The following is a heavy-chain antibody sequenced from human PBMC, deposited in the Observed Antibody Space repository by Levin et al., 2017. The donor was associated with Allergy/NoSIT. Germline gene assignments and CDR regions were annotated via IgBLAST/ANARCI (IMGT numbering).Heavy chain of an antibody. D-gene: IGHD6-19*01. CDR2: ISPSSSYI. CDR3: ARLAVADAFDI. CDR1: AFTFSSYS. J-gene: IGHJ3*02. Sequence: GGSLRLSCAASAFTFSSYSMNWVRQAPGKGLEWVSSISPSSSYIYYADSVKGRFTISRDNAKNSLYLQMHSLRPEDTAMYYWARLAVADAFDIWGQGTMVTVSS. V-gene: IGHV3-21*01.